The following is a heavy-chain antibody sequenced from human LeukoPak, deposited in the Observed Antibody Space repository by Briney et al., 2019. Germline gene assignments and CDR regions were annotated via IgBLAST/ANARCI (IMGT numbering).Heavy chain of an antibody. CDR2: ISDSGTST. J-gene: IGHJ3*02. D-gene: IGHD3-22*01. CDR3: AKDDSSGYFRDAFDI. V-gene: IGHV3-23*01. CDR1: GFTFSSYA. Sequence: QPEGSLRLSCAASGFTFSSYAMNWVGQAPGKGREWVSGISDSGTSTYYADSVKGRFTISRDNSKNTLSLQMNSLRAEDTALYYCAKDDSSGYFRDAFDIWGQGTMVTVSS.